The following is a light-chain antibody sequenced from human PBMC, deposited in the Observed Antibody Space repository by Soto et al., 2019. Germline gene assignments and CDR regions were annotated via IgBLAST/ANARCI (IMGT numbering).Light chain of an antibody. V-gene: IGKV1-17*01. CDR1: QGIRKD. J-gene: IGKJ4*01. CDR3: LQHNSYPLT. Sequence: DIQMTQSPSSLSASVGDRVTITCRASQGIRKDLCWYQQRPGKAPKRLIFGASSLQSGVPSRFSGSASGTEFTLPISSLQPEDFATYFCLQHNSYPLTFGGGTKV. CDR2: GAS.